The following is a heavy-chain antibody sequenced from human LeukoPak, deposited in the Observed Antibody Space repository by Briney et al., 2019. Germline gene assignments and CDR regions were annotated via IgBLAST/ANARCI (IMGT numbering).Heavy chain of an antibody. CDR2: IYYSGTT. CDR1: GGSMSSYY. J-gene: IGHJ3*02. Sequence: KPSGTLSLTCTVSGGSMSSYYWSWIRQPPGKGLEWIGYIYYSGTTNYNPSLKSRVTISVDTSKNQFSLKLSSVTAADTAVYYCAREGSVNAFNIWGQGTMVTVSS. V-gene: IGHV4-59*01. CDR3: AREGSVNAFNI.